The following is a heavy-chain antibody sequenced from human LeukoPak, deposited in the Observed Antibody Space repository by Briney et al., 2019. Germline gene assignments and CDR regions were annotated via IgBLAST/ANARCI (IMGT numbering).Heavy chain of an antibody. CDR3: ARAPHTAMVPHDY. V-gene: IGHV1-46*01. Sequence: ASVKVSCKASGYAFTSYHMHWVRQAPGQGLEWMGIINPSGGSTSYAQKFQGRVTMTRDTSTSTVYMELSSLRSEDTAVYYCARAPHTAMVPHDYWGQGTLVTVSS. J-gene: IGHJ4*02. CDR1: GYAFTSYH. D-gene: IGHD5-18*01. CDR2: INPSGGST.